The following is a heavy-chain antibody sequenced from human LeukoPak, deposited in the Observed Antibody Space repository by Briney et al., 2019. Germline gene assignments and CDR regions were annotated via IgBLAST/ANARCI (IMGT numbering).Heavy chain of an antibody. CDR3: ARAAPLGSSWYYYYYYMDV. J-gene: IGHJ6*03. CDR2: IDPNSGGT. CDR1: GYTFTGYY. Sequence: ASVKVSCKASGYTFTGYYMHWVRQAPGQGLEWMGWIDPNSGGTNYAQKFQGRVTITRDTSISTAYMELSRLRSDDTAVYYCARAAPLGSSWYYYYYYMDVWGKGTTVTVSS. V-gene: IGHV1-2*02. D-gene: IGHD6-13*01.